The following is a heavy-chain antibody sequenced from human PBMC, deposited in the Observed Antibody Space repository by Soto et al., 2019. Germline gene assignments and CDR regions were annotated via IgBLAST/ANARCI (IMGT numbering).Heavy chain of an antibody. Sequence: SETLSLTCAVSGYSISTGFNWGWIRQPPGKGLEWIGSIYHSGSTYYNLSLKSRVTISADTSKNQISLKLISVTAADTALYYCARDRSGSYYDAFDIWGQGTMVTVSS. V-gene: IGHV4-38-2*02. CDR2: IYHSGST. J-gene: IGHJ3*02. D-gene: IGHD1-26*01. CDR3: ARDRSGSYYDAFDI. CDR1: GYSISTGFN.